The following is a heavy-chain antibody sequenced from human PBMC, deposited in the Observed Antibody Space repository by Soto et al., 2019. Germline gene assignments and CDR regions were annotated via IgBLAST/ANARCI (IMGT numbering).Heavy chain of an antibody. CDR1: SAPITKYY. J-gene: IGHJ4*02. CDR3: AKGGWYEDH. D-gene: IGHD6-19*01. V-gene: IGHV4-4*09. Sequence: PSETLSLTCTVSSAPITKYYWGWVRQAPGRGLEWIGFTHNSGNTDYNPSLKSRVTISLDASRNEFSLSLRSVTAADTAVYYCAKGGWYEDHWGQGTLVTVSS. CDR2: THNSGNT.